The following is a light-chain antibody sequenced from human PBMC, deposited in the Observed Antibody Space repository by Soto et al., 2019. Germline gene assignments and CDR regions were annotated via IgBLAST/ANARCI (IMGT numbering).Light chain of an antibody. V-gene: IGKV3D-15*01. CDR3: QQYNSYAVWT. CDR2: DAS. CDR1: QSVSSN. Sequence: EIVMTQSPATLSVSPGERATLSCRASQSVSSNLAWYQQKPGQAPRLLIFDASARAVGIPARFSGSGSGTDFTLTISSLQPDDFATYYSQQYNSYAVWTFGQGTKVDI. J-gene: IGKJ1*01.